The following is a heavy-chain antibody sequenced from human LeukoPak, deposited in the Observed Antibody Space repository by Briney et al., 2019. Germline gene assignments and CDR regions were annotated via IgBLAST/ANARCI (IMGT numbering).Heavy chain of an antibody. D-gene: IGHD6-13*01. V-gene: IGHV3-30*04. CDR2: ISYDGSVE. J-gene: IGHJ4*02. Sequence: PGGSLRLSCAASGFTFSNYAMHWVRQAPGKGLEWVALISYDGSVEENAASVKGRFTISRDNSKNTLYLQMNSLRTEDTAVYYCARALGSSWDSSLDSWGQGTLVPVSS. CDR3: ARALGSSWDSSLDS. CDR1: GFTFSNYA.